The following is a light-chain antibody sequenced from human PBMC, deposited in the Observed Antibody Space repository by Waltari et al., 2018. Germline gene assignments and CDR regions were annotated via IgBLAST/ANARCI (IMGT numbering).Light chain of an antibody. J-gene: IGLJ1*01. CDR1: SSYVVYYNS. V-gene: IGLV2-8*01. CDR2: EVS. Sequence: QSALTQPPSASGSPGQLVPLSCTGTSSYVVYYNSVSWYQQHPGKAPKLMMFEVSKRFSGVPDRFSGSKSANTASLTVSGLQAEDEADYYCSSYAGNNFYVFGTGTTVTVL. CDR3: SSYAGNNFYV.